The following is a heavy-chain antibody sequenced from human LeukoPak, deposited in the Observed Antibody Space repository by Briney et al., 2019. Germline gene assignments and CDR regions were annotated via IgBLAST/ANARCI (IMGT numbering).Heavy chain of an antibody. D-gene: IGHD4-17*01. V-gene: IGHV3-21*01. CDR3: ARDALMTTVTPWGFDY. J-gene: IGHJ4*01. Sequence: GGSLRLSRAASGFPLSSYIMNWVRQAPGKGLEWVSSIRSSSSYIYYADSVKGRFTISRDNAKNSLYLQMNSLRAEDTAVYYCARDALMTTVTPWGFDYRGPGTPLTVST. CDR1: GFPLSSYI. CDR2: IRSSSSYI.